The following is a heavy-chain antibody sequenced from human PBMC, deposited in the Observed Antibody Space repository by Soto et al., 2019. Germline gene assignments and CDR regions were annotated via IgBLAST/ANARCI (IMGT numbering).Heavy chain of an antibody. Sequence: QVQLQESGPGLVKPSQTLSLTCTVSGGSISTGGYYWTWIRQHPGKGLEWIGYIYYSGSTYYNPSLKSRVTLPVDTSKNQFSLKLSSVTAADTAVYYCARGLSVTVFDNWGQGTLVTVSS. CDR2: IYYSGST. D-gene: IGHD4-17*01. V-gene: IGHV4-31*03. J-gene: IGHJ4*02. CDR3: ARGLSVTVFDN. CDR1: GGSISTGGYY.